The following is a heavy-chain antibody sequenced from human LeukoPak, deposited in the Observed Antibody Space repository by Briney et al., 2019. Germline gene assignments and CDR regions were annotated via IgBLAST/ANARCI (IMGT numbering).Heavy chain of an antibody. D-gene: IGHD1-1*01. V-gene: IGHV4-39*01. CDR1: GGSISSSNFY. J-gene: IGHJ5*02. Sequence: SETLSLTCTASGGSISSSNFYWGWIRQPPGKGLEWIGSIYYSGSTYYNPSLKSRVTMSVDTSKKQFSLKLSSVTAADTAVYYCARHAVEAASRWFDPWGQGTLVTVSS. CDR3: ARHAVEAASRWFDP. CDR2: IYYSGST.